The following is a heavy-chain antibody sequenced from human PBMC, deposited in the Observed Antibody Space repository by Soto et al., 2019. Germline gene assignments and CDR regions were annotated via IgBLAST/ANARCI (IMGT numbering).Heavy chain of an antibody. Sequence: ASVKVSCKASGYTFTSYYMHWVRQAPGQGLEWMGIINPSGGSTSYAQKFQGRVTMTRDTSASTVYMELSSLRSEDTAVYYCASPYSSSWYGGSAFDIWGQGTMVPVSS. J-gene: IGHJ3*02. CDR1: GYTFTSYY. CDR3: ASPYSSSWYGGSAFDI. CDR2: INPSGGST. V-gene: IGHV1-46*03. D-gene: IGHD6-13*01.